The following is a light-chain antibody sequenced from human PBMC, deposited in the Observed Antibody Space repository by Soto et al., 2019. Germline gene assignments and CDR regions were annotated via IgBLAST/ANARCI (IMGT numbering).Light chain of an antibody. Sequence: EVALTQSPGTVSLSPGERATLSCRASQSVTSNYLAWYQQKPGQAPRLLIYAASSRATGIPDRFSGSGSGTDFTLSISRLEPEDCAVYYCHQYGSSITWTFGQGTKVEIK. CDR2: AAS. J-gene: IGKJ1*01. V-gene: IGKV3-20*01. CDR1: QSVTSNY. CDR3: HQYGSSITWT.